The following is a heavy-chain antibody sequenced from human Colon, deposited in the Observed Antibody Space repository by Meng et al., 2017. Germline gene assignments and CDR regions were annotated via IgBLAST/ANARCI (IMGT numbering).Heavy chain of an antibody. CDR3: ARRVQYSSGYYYFDF. V-gene: IGHV4-4*02. Sequence: QEPPRECVPGLFELLGDLSLPCGVSGCCLVSGYRGNWVRTFRGKGLEWIGEIYLSGSTNYNTSLKSRGTISIDTSKNEFSLKLTSVTAADTALYYCARRVQYSSGYYYFDFWGQGTLVTVSS. J-gene: IGHJ4*02. CDR1: GCCLVSGYR. CDR2: IYLSGST. D-gene: IGHD3-22*01.